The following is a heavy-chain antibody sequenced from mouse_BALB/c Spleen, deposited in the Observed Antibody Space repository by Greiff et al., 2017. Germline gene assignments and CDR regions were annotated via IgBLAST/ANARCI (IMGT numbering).Heavy chain of an antibody. Sequence: VQLQQSGTVLARPGASVKMSCKASGYTFTSYWMHWVKQRPGQGLEWIGAIYPGNSDTSYNQKFKGKAKLTAVTYTSTAYMVLSSLTNEDSAVYYCTSITTVVCDYWGQGTTVTVSS. CDR3: TSITTVVCDY. V-gene: IGHV1-5*01. CDR1: GYTFTSYW. D-gene: IGHD1-1*02. CDR2: IYPGNSDT. J-gene: IGHJ2*01.